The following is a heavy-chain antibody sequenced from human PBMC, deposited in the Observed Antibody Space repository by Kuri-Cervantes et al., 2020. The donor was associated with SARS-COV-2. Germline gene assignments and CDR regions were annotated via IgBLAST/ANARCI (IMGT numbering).Heavy chain of an antibody. Sequence: GGSLRLYCAASGFTFSSYAMHWVRQAPGKGLEWVAVISYDGSNKYYADSVKGRFTISRDNSKNTLYLQMNSLRAEDTAVYYCARVYSGSYYNWFDPWGQETLVTVSS. CDR1: GFTFSSYA. D-gene: IGHD1-26*01. CDR2: ISYDGSNK. J-gene: IGHJ5*02. V-gene: IGHV3-30-3*01. CDR3: ARVYSGSYYNWFDP.